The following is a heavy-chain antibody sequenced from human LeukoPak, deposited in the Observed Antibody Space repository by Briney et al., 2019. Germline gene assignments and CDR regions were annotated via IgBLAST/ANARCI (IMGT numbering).Heavy chain of an antibody. Sequence: GGSLRLSCAASGFTFSSYAMSWFRQAPGKGLEWVSGITTGGRPYYADSVKGRFTISRDNSKNTVYLQMNGLRAEDTAVYYCVKNGALAVDYFQHWGQGTLVTVSS. J-gene: IGHJ1*01. D-gene: IGHD6-19*01. V-gene: IGHV3-23*01. CDR1: GFTFSSYA. CDR2: ITTGGRP. CDR3: VKNGALAVDYFQH.